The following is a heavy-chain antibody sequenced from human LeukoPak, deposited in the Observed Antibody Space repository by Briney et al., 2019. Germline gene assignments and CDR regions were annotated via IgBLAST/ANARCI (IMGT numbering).Heavy chain of an antibody. D-gene: IGHD5-18*01. V-gene: IGHV1-69*05. CDR1: GYTFTSYY. CDR2: IIPIFGTA. CDR3: ARLYVDTAMGDY. Sequence: SVKVSCKASGYTFTSYYMHWVRQAPGQGLEWMGGIIPIFGTANYAQKFQGRVTITTDESTSTAYMELSSLRSEDTAVYYCARLYVDTAMGDYWGQGTLVTVSS. J-gene: IGHJ4*02.